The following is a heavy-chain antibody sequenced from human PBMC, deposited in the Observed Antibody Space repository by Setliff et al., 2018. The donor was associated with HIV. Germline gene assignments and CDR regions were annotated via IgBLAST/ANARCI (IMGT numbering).Heavy chain of an antibody. CDR2: INHSGST. Sequence: SETLSLTCAVYGGSFSDYSWTWIRQPPGRGLEWIGEINHSGSTSYNPSLKSRVSMSVDTSKNQFSLKLSSVTAADTAIFYCARATTGYSGIWYRNGLTYYYYMDVWGRGTKVTVSS. CDR1: GGSFSDYS. V-gene: IGHV4-34*01. D-gene: IGHD1-26*01. CDR3: ARATTGYSGIWYRNGLTYYYYMDV. J-gene: IGHJ6*03.